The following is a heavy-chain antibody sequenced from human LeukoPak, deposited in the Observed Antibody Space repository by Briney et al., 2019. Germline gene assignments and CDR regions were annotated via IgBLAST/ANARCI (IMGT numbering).Heavy chain of an antibody. CDR3: ARDTAISYSDSSTYYYYGMDV. J-gene: IGHJ6*02. V-gene: IGHV1-69*13. CDR1: GGTFSKYA. CDR2: IIPIFGTV. D-gene: IGHD3-22*01. Sequence: ASVKVSCKASGGTFSKYAISWVRQAPGQGLEWMGGIIPIFGTVNYAQKFQGRVTITADDSTSTAYMELSSLRSEDSAVYYYARDTAISYSDSSTYYYYGMDVWGQGTTVTVSS.